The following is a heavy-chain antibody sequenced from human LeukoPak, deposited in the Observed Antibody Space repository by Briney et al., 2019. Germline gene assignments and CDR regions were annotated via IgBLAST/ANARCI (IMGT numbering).Heavy chain of an antibody. Sequence: ASVKLSCKASGYTFTSYDINWVRQATGPGLEWMGWMNPNSGNTGYAQKFQGRVTITRNTSISTVYMERSSLRSEDTAVYYCARAGFQTIAVAGAFDYWGQGTLVTVSS. CDR2: MNPNSGNT. V-gene: IGHV1-8*03. CDR3: ARAGFQTIAVAGAFDY. J-gene: IGHJ4*02. CDR1: GYTFTSYD. D-gene: IGHD6-19*01.